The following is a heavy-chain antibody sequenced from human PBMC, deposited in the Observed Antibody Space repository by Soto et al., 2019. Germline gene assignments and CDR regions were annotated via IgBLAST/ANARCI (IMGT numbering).Heavy chain of an antibody. D-gene: IGHD3-16*01. Sequence: ASETLSLTCTVSGTSLNTSYWAWIRLPPGKGPEWIGYVYYVGATNYNPSLESRVTISPDTSRNQFSLKLRSVTAADTAVYYCARVMGDWGTYYYYYGMDVWGQGTSVTVSS. CDR2: VYYVGAT. CDR1: GTSLNTSY. J-gene: IGHJ6*02. V-gene: IGHV4-59*01. CDR3: ARVMGDWGTYYYYYGMDV.